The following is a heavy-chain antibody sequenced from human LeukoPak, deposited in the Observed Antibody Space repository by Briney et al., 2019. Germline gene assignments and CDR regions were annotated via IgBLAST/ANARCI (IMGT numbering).Heavy chain of an antibody. D-gene: IGHD3-9*01. CDR1: GYTFTSYG. CDR2: ISAYNGNT. Sequence: GASVKVSCKASGYTFTSYGISWVRQAPGQGLEWMGWISAYNGNTNYAQKLQGRVTMTTDTSTSTAYMELRSLRSDDTAVYYCARCPNMRSKYYDILTGYYISSKPVASELDYWGQGTLVTVSS. CDR3: ARCPNMRSKYYDILTGYYISSKPVASELDY. V-gene: IGHV1-18*01. J-gene: IGHJ4*02.